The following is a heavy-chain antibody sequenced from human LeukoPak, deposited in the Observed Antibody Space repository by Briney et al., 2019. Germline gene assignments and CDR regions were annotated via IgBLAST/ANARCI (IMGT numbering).Heavy chain of an antibody. D-gene: IGHD1-26*01. V-gene: IGHV3-74*01. CDR2: IKPDGSST. Sequence: GGSLRLSCAASGFTFSDYWMHWVRQAPGKGLVWVSDIKPDGSSTRYADSVKGRFTISRDNAKNTLCLQMNSLRVEDTAVYYCARGNWEPADYWGQGTLVTVSS. J-gene: IGHJ4*02. CDR1: GFTFSDYW. CDR3: ARGNWEPADY.